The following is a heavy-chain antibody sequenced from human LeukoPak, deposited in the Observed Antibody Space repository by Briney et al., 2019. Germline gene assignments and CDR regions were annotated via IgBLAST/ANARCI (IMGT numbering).Heavy chain of an antibody. CDR3: NSGDSSGSY. J-gene: IGHJ4*02. D-gene: IGHD3-22*01. CDR1: GFTFSNAW. V-gene: IGHV3-15*01. Sequence: RGSLRISCAASGFTFSNAWMNWVRQAQGGGLEWVGRIKSKTDGGTTDYAAPVKGRFTISRDDSKNTLCLQMNSLKTDVTAVYFCNSGDSSGSYWGQGPLVTVSA. CDR2: IKSKTDGGTT.